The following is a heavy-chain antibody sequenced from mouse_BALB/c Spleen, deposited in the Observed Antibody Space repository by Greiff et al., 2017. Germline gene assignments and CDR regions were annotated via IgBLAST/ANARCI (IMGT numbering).Heavy chain of an antibody. CDR3: ARQGDYYGSLYYFDD. Sequence: EVQLVESGGDLVKPGGSLKLSCAASGFTFSSYGMSWVRQTPDKRLEWVATISSGGSYTYYPDSVKGRFTISRDNAKNTLYLQMSSLKSEDTAMYYCARQGDYYGSLYYFDDWGQGTTLTVSS. CDR1: GFTFSSYG. V-gene: IGHV5-6*01. D-gene: IGHD1-1*01. J-gene: IGHJ2*01. CDR2: ISSGGSYT.